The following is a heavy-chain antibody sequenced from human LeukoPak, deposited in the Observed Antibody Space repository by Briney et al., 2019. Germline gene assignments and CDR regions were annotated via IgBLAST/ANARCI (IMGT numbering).Heavy chain of an antibody. CDR2: IYYSGST. CDR3: ATTRSSTSCCHFDY. J-gene: IGHJ4*02. CDR1: GGSISSGDYY. Sequence: PSETLSLTCTVSGGSISSGDYYWSWTRQPPGKGLEWIGYIYYSGSTYYNPSLKSRVTISVDTSKNQFSLKLSSVTAADTAVYYCATTRSSTSCCHFDYWGQGTLVTVSS. V-gene: IGHV4-30-4*08. D-gene: IGHD2-2*01.